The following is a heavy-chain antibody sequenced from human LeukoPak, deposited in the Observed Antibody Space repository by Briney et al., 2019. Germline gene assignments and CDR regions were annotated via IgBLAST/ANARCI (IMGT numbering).Heavy chain of an antibody. Sequence: SETLSLTCTVSGGSISSSSFYWDWIRQPPGKGLEWIGTIFYSGSTYYNPSLKSRITISVDTSKNQFSLKLSSVTAADTAVYYCARTYYYDSSGYKYYFDYWGQGTLVTVSS. J-gene: IGHJ4*02. CDR2: IFYSGST. CDR3: ARTYYYDSSGYKYYFDY. D-gene: IGHD3-22*01. CDR1: GGSISSSSFY. V-gene: IGHV4-39*01.